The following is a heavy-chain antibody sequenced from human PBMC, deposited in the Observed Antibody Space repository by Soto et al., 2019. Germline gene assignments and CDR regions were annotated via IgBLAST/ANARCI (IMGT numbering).Heavy chain of an antibody. CDR2: LYYTGSN. CDR1: NGSINSNKYY. V-gene: IGHV4-39*01. D-gene: IGHD2-2*02. Sequence: SETLSLTCTVSNGSINSNKYYWGWVRQPPGRGLEWIAGLYYTGSNFYNPSLKNRVSISVDTSKNQFSLNVHSVTAADTAVYYCVRPPPGQAPLYPPLLDFWGQGVNVTVSS. J-gene: IGHJ4*02. CDR3: VRPPPGQAPLYPPLLDF.